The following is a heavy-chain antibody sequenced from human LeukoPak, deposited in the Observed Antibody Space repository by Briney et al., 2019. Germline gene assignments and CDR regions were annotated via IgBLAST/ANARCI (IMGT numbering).Heavy chain of an antibody. CDR1: GYSINSGYY. D-gene: IGHD3-3*01. V-gene: IGHV4-38-2*01. CDR2: IYHSGST. Sequence: SETLSLTCAVSGYSINSGYYWGWIRQPPVKGLEWIGSIYHSGSTYYNPSLKSRVTISVDTSKNQFSLKLSSVTAADTAVYYCASHGVVNNVIDYWGPGTLVTVSS. CDR3: ASHGVVNNVIDY. J-gene: IGHJ4*02.